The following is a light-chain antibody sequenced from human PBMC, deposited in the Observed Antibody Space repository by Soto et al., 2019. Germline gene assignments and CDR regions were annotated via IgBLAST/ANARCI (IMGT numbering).Light chain of an antibody. CDR1: QSVSRT. Sequence: EVVLTQSPATLSLSPGKRANLSCRTSQSVSRTLAWYQQKSGQAPRLLIYDASNRATGIPTRFSGRGSGTEFTLTSSSLEPEDFAVYYCQQRYNWPQTFGQGTKVEIK. V-gene: IGKV3-11*01. CDR3: QQRYNWPQT. CDR2: DAS. J-gene: IGKJ1*01.